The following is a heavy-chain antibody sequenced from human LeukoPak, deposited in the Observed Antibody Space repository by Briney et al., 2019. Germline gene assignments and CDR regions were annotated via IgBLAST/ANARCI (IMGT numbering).Heavy chain of an antibody. CDR3: ARDPYNGAYSEGYYYYYMDV. D-gene: IGHD1-1*01. Sequence: GGSLRLSCAASGFSFSFYWMHWVRQAPGKGPVWVSRIKTDGSIADYADSVKGRFTISRDNAQNSLYLQMNSLRVEDTAIYYCARDPYNGAYSEGYYYYYMDVWGKGTTVTVSS. J-gene: IGHJ6*03. CDR1: GFSFSFYW. CDR2: IKTDGSIA. V-gene: IGHV3-74*01.